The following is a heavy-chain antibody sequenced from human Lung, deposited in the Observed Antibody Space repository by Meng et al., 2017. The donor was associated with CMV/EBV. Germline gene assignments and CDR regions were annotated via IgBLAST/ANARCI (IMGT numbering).Heavy chain of an antibody. CDR3: ASFDHIPRRNYFDY. V-gene: IGHV4-30-4*01. CDR2: IHHSGSA. J-gene: IGHJ4*02. Sequence: QVLRQEAGPERVGPLKTPSLTCTASGGSMSSSNYYWSWIRQPPGKGLEWIGYIHHSGSAYYNPSLKSRVSISVDASKNQFSLNLNSMTAADTAVYYCASFDHIPRRNYFDYWGQGTLVTVSS. D-gene: IGHD2-21*01. CDR1: GGSMSSSNYY.